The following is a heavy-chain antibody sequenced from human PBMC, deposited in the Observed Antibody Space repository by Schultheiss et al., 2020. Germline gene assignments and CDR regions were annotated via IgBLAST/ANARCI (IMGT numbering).Heavy chain of an antibody. D-gene: IGHD6-6*01. V-gene: IGHV3-23*01. CDR2: IGDSGGST. J-gene: IGHJ6*02. Sequence: GGSLRLSCAASGFTFSTYAMTWVRQAPGKGLEWVSGIGDSGGSTYYTDSVKGRFTISRDNAKNSLYLQMNSLRAEDTAVYYCARRRIAARPAYGMDVWGQGTTVTVSS. CDR1: GFTFSTYA. CDR3: ARRRIAARPAYGMDV.